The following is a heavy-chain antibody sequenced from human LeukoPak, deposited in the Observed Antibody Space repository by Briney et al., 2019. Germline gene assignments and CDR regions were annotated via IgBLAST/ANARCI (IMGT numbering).Heavy chain of an antibody. J-gene: IGHJ3*02. CDR2: MNPNSGNT. Sequence: ASVKVSCRASGYTFTSYDINWVRQATGQGLEWMGWMNPNSGNTGYAQKFQGRVTMTRNTSISTAYTELSSLRSEDTAVYYCATGRYGDDAFDIWGQGTMVTVSS. CDR3: ATGRYGDDAFDI. CDR1: GYTFTSYD. D-gene: IGHD3-9*01. V-gene: IGHV1-8*01.